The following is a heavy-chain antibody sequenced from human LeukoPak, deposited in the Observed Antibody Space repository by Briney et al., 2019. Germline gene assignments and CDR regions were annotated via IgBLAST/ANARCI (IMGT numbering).Heavy chain of an antibody. D-gene: IGHD3-22*01. Sequence: SETLSLTCTVSGGSVTDYYWSWIRQSPGKGLEWIGYIYYTGTSYNPSLKSRVTISVDTSKNQFSLKLSSVTAADTAVYYCTRGSIAYYYMDVWGKGTTVTISS. CDR2: IYYTGT. CDR3: TRGSIAYYYMDV. V-gene: IGHV4-59*02. J-gene: IGHJ6*03. CDR1: GGSVTDYY.